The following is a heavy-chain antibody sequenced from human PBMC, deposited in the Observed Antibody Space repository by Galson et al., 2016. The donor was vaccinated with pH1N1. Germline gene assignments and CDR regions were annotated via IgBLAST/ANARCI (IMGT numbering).Heavy chain of an antibody. CDR1: GFTFDDYA. CDR2: ISWNSGNI. J-gene: IGHJ4*02. CDR3: AKDTFTSSWSPTLDY. Sequence: LRLSCAASGFTFDDYAMHWVRQAPGKGLEWVSGISWNSGNIGYADSVKGRFTISRDNAKNSLYLQMNSLRAEDTALYYCAKDTFTSSWSPTLDYWGQGTLVTVSS. D-gene: IGHD6-13*01. V-gene: IGHV3-9*01.